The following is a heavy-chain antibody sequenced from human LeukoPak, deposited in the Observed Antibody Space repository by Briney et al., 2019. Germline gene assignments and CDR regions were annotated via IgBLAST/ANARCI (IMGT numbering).Heavy chain of an antibody. CDR1: GDSITSYF. J-gene: IGHJ6*03. CDR3: ARLVVDFWSGSHFYYMDV. D-gene: IGHD3-3*01. Sequence: SSETLSLTCTVSGDSITSYFWSWIRQPPGKGLEGIGYIFHTGNTNYNPSLKSRLTISVDMSKNQFSLKLSSVTAADTAVYYCARLVVDFWSGSHFYYMDVWGKGTTVTVSS. CDR2: IFHTGNT. V-gene: IGHV4-59*01.